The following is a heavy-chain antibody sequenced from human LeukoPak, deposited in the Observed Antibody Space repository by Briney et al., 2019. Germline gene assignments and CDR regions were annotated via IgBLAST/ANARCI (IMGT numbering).Heavy chain of an antibody. J-gene: IGHJ4*02. CDR3: ARVVPAATYYFDY. V-gene: IGHV4-4*09. CDR2: IYTSGST. Sequence: SETLSLTCTGSGGSISSYYWSWIRQPPGKGLEWIGYIYTSGSTNYNPSLKSRVTISVDTSKNQFSLKLSSVTAADTAVYYCARVVPAATYYFDYWGQGTLVTVSS. CDR1: GGSISSYY. D-gene: IGHD2-2*01.